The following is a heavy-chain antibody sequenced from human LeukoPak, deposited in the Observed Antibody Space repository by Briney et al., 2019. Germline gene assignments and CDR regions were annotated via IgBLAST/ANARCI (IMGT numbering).Heavy chain of an antibody. V-gene: IGHV1-2*02. CDR1: GFTFSRYG. CDR2: INPNSGDT. Sequence: PGRSLRLSCAASGFTFSRYGMHWVRQAPGQGLEWMGWINPNSGDTNYAQKFQGRVTMTRDTSISTAYLELSRLRSDDTAVYYCARGGDGYNNFDYWGQGTLVTVSA. CDR3: ARGGDGYNNFDY. D-gene: IGHD5-24*01. J-gene: IGHJ4*02.